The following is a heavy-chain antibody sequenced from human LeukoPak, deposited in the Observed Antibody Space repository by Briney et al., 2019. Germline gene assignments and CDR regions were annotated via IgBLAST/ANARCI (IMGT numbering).Heavy chain of an antibody. CDR2: INHSGSN. Sequence: SETLSLTCAVYGGSFSGYYWSWIRQPPGKGLEWRGEINHSGSNNYNPSLKSRVTISVDTSKNQFSLKLSSVTAADTAVYYCARGYRGSDAFDIWGQGTMVTVSS. V-gene: IGHV4-34*01. CDR3: ARGYRGSDAFDI. D-gene: IGHD1-14*01. CDR1: GGSFSGYY. J-gene: IGHJ3*02.